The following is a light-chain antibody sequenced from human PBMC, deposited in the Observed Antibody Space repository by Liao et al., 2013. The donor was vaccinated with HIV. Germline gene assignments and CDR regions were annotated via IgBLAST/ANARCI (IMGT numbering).Light chain of an antibody. J-gene: IGLJ1*01. CDR1: KLGDKY. CDR2: QSS. CDR3: QAWDSTTLYV. Sequence: SYELTQPPSVSVSPGQTATITCSGDKLGDKYVSWYLQKPGQSPVLVIYQSSKRPSGIPERFSGSNSGNTATLTVSGTQAMDEADYYCQAWDSTTLYVFGTGTKVTVL. V-gene: IGLV3-1*01.